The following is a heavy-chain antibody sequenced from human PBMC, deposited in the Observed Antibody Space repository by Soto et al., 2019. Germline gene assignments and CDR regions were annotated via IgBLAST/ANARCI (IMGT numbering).Heavy chain of an antibody. CDR2: IYYSGST. J-gene: IGHJ5*02. CDR3: ARDQQGNYDFWSGYYDNWFDP. Sequence: TLSLTCTVSGGSISSGGYYWSWIRQHPGKGLEWIGYIYYSGSTYYNPSLKSRVTISVDTSKNQFSLKLSSVTAADTAVYYCARDQQGNYDFWSGYYDNWFDPWGQGTLVTVSS. V-gene: IGHV4-31*03. CDR1: GGSISSGGYY. D-gene: IGHD3-3*01.